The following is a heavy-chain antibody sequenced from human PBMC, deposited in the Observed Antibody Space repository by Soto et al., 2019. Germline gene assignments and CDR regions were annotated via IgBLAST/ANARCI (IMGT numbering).Heavy chain of an antibody. D-gene: IGHD2-15*01. V-gene: IGHV3-66*01. Sequence: EVQLVESGGGLVQPGGSLRLSCAASGFTVSSNYMSWVRQAPGKGLEWVSVIYSGGSTYYADSVKGRFTISRDNSKTTLYLQMSSLRAEDTAVYYCARDQYCSGGSCYGGMDVWGQGTTVTVSS. J-gene: IGHJ6*02. CDR1: GFTVSSNY. CDR2: IYSGGST. CDR3: ARDQYCSGGSCYGGMDV.